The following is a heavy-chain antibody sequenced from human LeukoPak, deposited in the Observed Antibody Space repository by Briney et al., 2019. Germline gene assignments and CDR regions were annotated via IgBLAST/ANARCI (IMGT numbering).Heavy chain of an antibody. D-gene: IGHD6-19*01. CDR2: IYSGGST. Sequence: GGSLRLSCAASGFTVSSNYMSWVRQAPGKGLEWVSVIYSGGSTYYADSVKGRFTISRDNSENTLYLQMNSLRAEDTAVYYCARGCTVAGTIGGYFDYWGQGTLVTVSS. V-gene: IGHV3-53*01. CDR3: ARGCTVAGTIGGYFDY. J-gene: IGHJ4*02. CDR1: GFTVSSNY.